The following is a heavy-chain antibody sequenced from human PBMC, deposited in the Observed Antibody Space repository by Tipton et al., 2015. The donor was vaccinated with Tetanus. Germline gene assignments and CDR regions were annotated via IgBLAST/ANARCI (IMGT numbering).Heavy chain of an antibody. CDR2: INHSGST. D-gene: IGHD1-14*01. V-gene: IGHV4-34*01. J-gene: IGHJ4*02. CDR1: GASFSDYY. CDR3: EAQRTSEDF. Sequence: TLSLTCAVYGASFSDYYWSWIRQAPGKGLEWIGEINHSGSTNHNPSLKSRVTLSVDTSKNQFSLKLNSVTAADTAMYYCEAQRTSEDFWGQGTLVTASS.